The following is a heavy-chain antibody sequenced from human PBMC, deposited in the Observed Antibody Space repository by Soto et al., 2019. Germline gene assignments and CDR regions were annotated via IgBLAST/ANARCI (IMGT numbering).Heavy chain of an antibody. J-gene: IGHJ3*02. CDR3: ARDLGHDYPIDAFDI. D-gene: IGHD5-12*01. V-gene: IGHV3-33*01. CDR1: GFTFSSYG. Sequence: QVQLVESGGGVVQPGRSLRLSCAASGFTFSSYGMHWVRQAPGKGLEWVAVIWYDGSNKYYADSVKGRFTISRDNSKNTLYLQMNSLRAEDTAVYYCARDLGHDYPIDAFDIWGQGTMVTVSS. CDR2: IWYDGSNK.